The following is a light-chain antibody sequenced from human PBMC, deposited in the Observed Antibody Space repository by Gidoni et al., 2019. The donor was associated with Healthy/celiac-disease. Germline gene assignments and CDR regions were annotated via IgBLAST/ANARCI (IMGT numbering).Light chain of an antibody. Sequence: DIQMTQSPSSLSASVGDRVTITCRASQSISSYLNWYQQKQGKAPKLLIYAASSLQSGVPSRFSGSGSGTDFTPTISSLQPEDFATYYCQQSYSTPQTFGQGTKVEIK. J-gene: IGKJ1*01. V-gene: IGKV1-39*01. CDR3: QQSYSTPQT. CDR1: QSISSY. CDR2: AAS.